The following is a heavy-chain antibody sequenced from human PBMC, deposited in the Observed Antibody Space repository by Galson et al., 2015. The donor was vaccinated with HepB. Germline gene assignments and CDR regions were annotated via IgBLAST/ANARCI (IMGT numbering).Heavy chain of an antibody. CDR3: PRHPGGGSVGYAFDL. CDR2: FYYNGDP. CDR1: HGSINNYY. D-gene: IGHD5-12*01. V-gene: IGHV4-59*08. Sequence: ETLSLTCSASHGSINNYYWSWIRPPPGNRLEWIGYFYYNGDPTYNPSLGYRFGMSVDTSVNQVSLWLSSVTAADTAVYYCPRHPGGGSVGYAFDLWGQGTLVTVSA. J-gene: IGHJ4*02.